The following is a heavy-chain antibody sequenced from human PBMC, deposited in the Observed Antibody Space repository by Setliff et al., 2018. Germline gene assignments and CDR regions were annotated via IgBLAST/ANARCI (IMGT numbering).Heavy chain of an antibody. D-gene: IGHD2-8*01. CDR1: GYSFTDYG. CDR3: SRLVRFCTRTSCQRLSGGEF. Sequence: ASVKVSCKASGYSFTDYGVSWVRQAPGQGLEWVGWISPHNGNTYYAPKFHGRVTLTTDTSTSTGYMELRSLGSDDTAVYYCSRLVRFCTRTSCQRLSGGEFWGQGTLVTVSS. CDR2: ISPHNGNT. V-gene: IGHV1-18*01. J-gene: IGHJ4*02.